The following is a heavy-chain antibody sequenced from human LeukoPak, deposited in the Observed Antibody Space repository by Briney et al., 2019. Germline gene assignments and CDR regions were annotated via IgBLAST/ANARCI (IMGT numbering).Heavy chain of an antibody. CDR3: ARAPYDSSGYYYDQ. Sequence: SGGSLRLSCVVSGLTFSNYGMSWVRQAPGKGLEWVSGISGSGGRTYYADSVRGRFIISRDNSKNILNLEMNRLRAEDSAVYYCARAPYDSSGYYYDQWGQGTLVTVSS. V-gene: IGHV3-23*01. CDR2: ISGSGGRT. J-gene: IGHJ5*02. CDR1: GLTFSNYG. D-gene: IGHD3-22*01.